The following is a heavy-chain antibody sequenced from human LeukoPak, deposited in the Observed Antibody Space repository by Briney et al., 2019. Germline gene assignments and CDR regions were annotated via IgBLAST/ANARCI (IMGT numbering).Heavy chain of an antibody. CDR3: ARIPVAKTFDY. D-gene: IGHD6-19*01. CDR1: GGSVSSNSYY. J-gene: IGHJ4*02. CDR2: IDYTESA. Sequence: PSETLSLTCTVSGGSVSSNSYYWSSVRQPPGKGLEWIGIIDYTESANYNPSLKSRVTISLDTSKNQFSVKVMSVTAADTAVYYCARIPVAKTFDYWGQGTLVTVSS. V-gene: IGHV4-61*01.